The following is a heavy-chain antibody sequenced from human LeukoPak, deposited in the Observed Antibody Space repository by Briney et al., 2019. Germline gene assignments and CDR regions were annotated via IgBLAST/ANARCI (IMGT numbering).Heavy chain of an antibody. J-gene: IGHJ3*02. CDR1: GFTFSSYS. CDR3: ARDQATRDAFDI. Sequence: GGSLRLSCAASGFTFSSYSMNWVRQAPGKGLEWVSSISSSSSYIYSADSVKGRFTISRDNAKNSLYLQMNSLRAEDTAVYYCARDQATRDAFDIWGQGTMVTVSS. CDR2: ISSSSSYI. D-gene: IGHD5-24*01. V-gene: IGHV3-21*01.